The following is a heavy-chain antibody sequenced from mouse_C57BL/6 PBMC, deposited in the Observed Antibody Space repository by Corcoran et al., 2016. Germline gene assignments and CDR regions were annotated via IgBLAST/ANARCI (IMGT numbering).Heavy chain of an antibody. V-gene: IGHV14-1*01. CDR1: GFNIKDYY. Sequence: EVQLQPSGAGLVGPGASGKLSCTATGFNIKDYYMHWVKQRPEQGLEWIGRIDPEDGDTEYVPKFQGKATMTAYTSSNIAYLQLSSLTSEDTAVYYCTPWTTQATTFAYGGQGTLVNVSA. CDR2: IDPEDGDT. D-gene: IGHD3-2*02. CDR3: TPWTTQATTFAY. J-gene: IGHJ3*01.